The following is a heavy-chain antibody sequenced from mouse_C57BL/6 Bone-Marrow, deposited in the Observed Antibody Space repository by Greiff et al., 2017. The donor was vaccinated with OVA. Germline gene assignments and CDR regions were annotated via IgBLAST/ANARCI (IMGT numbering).Heavy chain of an antibody. Sequence: QVQLKQSGAELARPGASVKLSCKASGYTFTSYGISWVKQRTGQGLEWIGEIYPRSGNTYYNEKFKGKATLTADKSSSTAYMELRSLTSEDSAVYFCARGGYGYDGDWYFDVWGTGTTVTVSS. V-gene: IGHV1-81*01. D-gene: IGHD2-2*01. J-gene: IGHJ1*03. CDR2: IYPRSGNT. CDR1: GYTFTSYG. CDR3: ARGGYGYDGDWYFDV.